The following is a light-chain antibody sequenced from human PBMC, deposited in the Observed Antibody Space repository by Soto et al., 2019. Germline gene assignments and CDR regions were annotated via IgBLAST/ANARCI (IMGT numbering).Light chain of an antibody. Sequence: DIQMTQSPSSLSASVGDRVTITCQASQDISNYLNWYQQKPGKAPKLLIYDASNLETGVPSRFSGSGSGTDFTFPISSLQPEDIATYYCQQYDNLLSWTFGQGPKVEIK. V-gene: IGKV1-33*01. CDR1: QDISNY. CDR3: QQYDNLLSWT. J-gene: IGKJ1*01. CDR2: DAS.